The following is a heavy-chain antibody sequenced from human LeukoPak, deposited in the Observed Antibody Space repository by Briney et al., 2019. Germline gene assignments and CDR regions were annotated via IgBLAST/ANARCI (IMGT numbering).Heavy chain of an antibody. Sequence: ASVEVSCKASGYTFTGYYLHWVRQAPGQGLEWMGWINPSSGGTNYAQKFQGRVTMTRDTSISTAYMEVTRLRSDDTAVYYCASGFSSSYSYDSSGSYFDYWGQGTLVTVS. D-gene: IGHD3-22*01. CDR1: GYTFTGYY. V-gene: IGHV1-2*02. J-gene: IGHJ4*02. CDR2: INPSSGGT. CDR3: ASGFSSSYSYDSSGSYFDY.